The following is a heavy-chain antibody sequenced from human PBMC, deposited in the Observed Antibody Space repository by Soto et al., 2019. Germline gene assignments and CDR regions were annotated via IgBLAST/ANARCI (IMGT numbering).Heavy chain of an antibody. CDR3: AREKTKPAYCSGGSCYSDPFDY. D-gene: IGHD2-15*01. V-gene: IGHV3-66*01. Sequence: EVQLVESGGGLVQPGGSLRLSCAASGFTVSSNYMSWVRQAPGKGLEWVSVIYSGGSTYYAASVKGRFTISRDNSKNTLSLQMNSLRAEDTAVYYCAREKTKPAYCSGGSCYSDPFDYWGQGTLVTVSS. CDR1: GFTVSSNY. J-gene: IGHJ4*02. CDR2: IYSGGST.